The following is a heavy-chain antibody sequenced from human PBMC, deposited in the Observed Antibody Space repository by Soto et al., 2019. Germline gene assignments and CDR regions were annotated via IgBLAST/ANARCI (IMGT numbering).Heavy chain of an antibody. D-gene: IGHD6-19*01. CDR2: ITWDGSEQ. CDR3: VKDAGQWLVLGSHFDY. V-gene: IGHV3-30*18. Sequence: GQLAESGGGVVRPGRSLRLSCAASGFTFSSYGMHGVRQAPGKGLELVAVITWDGSEQYYGDSVKGRFIISRDNSHNTVYLQMTGLSPEDTAVYSCVKDAGQWLVLGSHFDYWGQGILVTVSS. CDR1: GFTFSSYG. J-gene: IGHJ4*02.